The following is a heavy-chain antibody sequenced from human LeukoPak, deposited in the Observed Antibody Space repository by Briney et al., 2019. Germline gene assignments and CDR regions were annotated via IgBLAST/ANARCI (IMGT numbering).Heavy chain of an antibody. CDR1: ALSVASGAFG. Sequence: TRSPASSVAALSVASGAFGCSRVLENPVKGLEGIAYIYYSRAIYYNPSLMSRVSVSVDTSKNQFSLKLRSVTAADTAVYYCAREWVPRFASTWNWIDPWGQGTLVTVSS. CDR2: IYYSRAI. J-gene: IGHJ5*02. V-gene: IGHV4-31*03. CDR3: AREWVPRFASTWNWIDP. D-gene: IGHD3-3*01.